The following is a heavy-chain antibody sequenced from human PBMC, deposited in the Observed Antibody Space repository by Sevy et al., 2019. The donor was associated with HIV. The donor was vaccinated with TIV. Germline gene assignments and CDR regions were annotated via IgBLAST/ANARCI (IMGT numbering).Heavy chain of an antibody. CDR1: GGTFSSYA. CDR2: IIPIFGTA. V-gene: IGHV1-69*13. D-gene: IGHD6-13*01. CDR3: ARARQQLGRFDWFDP. Sequence: ASVKVSCKASGGTFSSYAISWVRQAPGQGLEWMGGIIPIFGTANYVQKFQGRVTITADESTSTAYMELSSLRSEDTAVYYCARARQQLGRFDWFDPWGQGTLVTVSS. J-gene: IGHJ5*02.